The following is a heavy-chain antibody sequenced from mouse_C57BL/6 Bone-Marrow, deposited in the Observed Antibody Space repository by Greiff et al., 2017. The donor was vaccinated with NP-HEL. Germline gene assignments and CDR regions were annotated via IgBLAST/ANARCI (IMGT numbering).Heavy chain of an antibody. CDR3: ARRGILSPFAY. CDR1: EYEFPSHD. CDR2: INSDGGST. V-gene: IGHV5-2*01. D-gene: IGHD1-1*02. J-gene: IGHJ3*01. Sequence: VQLKESGGGLVQPGESLKLSCESNEYEFPSHDMSWVRKTPEKRLELVAAINSDGGSTYYPHTMEKRFIIPRDNTKKTLYMQVSSLRSEDTALYYCARRGILSPFAYWGQGTLVTVSA.